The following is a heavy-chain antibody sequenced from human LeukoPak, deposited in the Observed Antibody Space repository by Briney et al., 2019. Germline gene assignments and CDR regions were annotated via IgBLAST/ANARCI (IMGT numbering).Heavy chain of an antibody. J-gene: IGHJ3*02. V-gene: IGHV1-69*04. D-gene: IGHD3-22*01. CDR1: GGTFSSYA. CDR2: IIPILGIA. Sequence: VASVKVSCKASGGTFSSYAISWVRQAPGQGLEWMGRIIPILGIANYAQKFQGRVTITADESTSTAYMELSSLRSEDTAVYYCARGRFYSSGYHGEAFDIWGQGTMVTVSS. CDR3: ARGRFYSSGYHGEAFDI.